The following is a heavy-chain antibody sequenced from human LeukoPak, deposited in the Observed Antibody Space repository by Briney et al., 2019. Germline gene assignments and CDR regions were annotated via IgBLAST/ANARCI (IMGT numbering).Heavy chain of an antibody. CDR1: GFTFSSYA. D-gene: IGHD5-24*01. Sequence: SGGSLRLSCAASGFTFSSYAMSWVRQAPGKGLEWVSGISGTGGSTYYADSVKGRFTISRDNSKNTLYLQMNSLRAEDTAVYYCAKWGLDGYNFYYFDYWGQGTLVTVSS. J-gene: IGHJ4*02. CDR2: ISGTGGST. V-gene: IGHV3-23*01. CDR3: AKWGLDGYNFYYFDY.